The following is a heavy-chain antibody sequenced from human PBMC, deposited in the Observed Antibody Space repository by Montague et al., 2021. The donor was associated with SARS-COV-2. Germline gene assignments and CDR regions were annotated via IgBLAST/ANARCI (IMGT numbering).Heavy chain of an antibody. CDR2: IKQDGSEK. V-gene: IGHV3-7*01. CDR3: ARDPFVVVPAASNYYYYYGMDA. D-gene: IGHD2-2*01. J-gene: IGHJ6*02. Sequence: SLRLSCAASGFTFSSYWMSWVRQAPGKGLEWVANIKQDGSEKYYVDSVKGRFTISRDNAKNSLYLQMNSLRAEDTAVYYCARDPFVVVPAASNYYYYYGMDAWGQGTTVTVSS. CDR1: GFTFSSYW.